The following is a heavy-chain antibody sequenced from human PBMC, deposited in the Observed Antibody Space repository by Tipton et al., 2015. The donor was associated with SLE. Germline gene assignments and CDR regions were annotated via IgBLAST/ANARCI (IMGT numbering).Heavy chain of an antibody. D-gene: IGHD6-19*01. J-gene: IGHJ4*02. CDR1: GFTISDSG. CDR3: AKDSDWALDY. Sequence: LSLTCEASGFTISDSGMHWVRQAPGKGPEWVAFIRFDGYDGTNKYYADSVKGRFTISRDNSKNTLYLQMTSLRAKDTAVYYCAKDSDWALDYWGQGTLVTVSS. V-gene: IGHV3-30*02. CDR2: IRFDGYDGTNK.